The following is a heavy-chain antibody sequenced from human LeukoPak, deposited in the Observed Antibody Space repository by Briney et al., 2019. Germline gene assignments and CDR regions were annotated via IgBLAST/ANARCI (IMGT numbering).Heavy chain of an antibody. CDR1: GGSFSGYY. Sequence: PSETLSLTCAVYGGSFSGYYWSWIRQPPKKGLEWIGEINHSGSTNYNPSLKSRVTISVDTSKNQFSLKLSSVTAADTAVYYCARGRLGREWQGGNYYYYYGMDVWGQGTTVTVSS. V-gene: IGHV4-34*01. CDR3: ARGRLGREWQGGNYYYYYGMDV. D-gene: IGHD3-3*01. CDR2: INHSGST. J-gene: IGHJ6*02.